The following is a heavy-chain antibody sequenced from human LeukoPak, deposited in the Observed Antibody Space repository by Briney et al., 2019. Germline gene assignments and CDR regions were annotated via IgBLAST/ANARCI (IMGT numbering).Heavy chain of an antibody. CDR3: ARVGSSGLEFDY. V-gene: IGHV3-23*01. Sequence: PGGSLRLSCAASGFTFSSYAMSWVRQAPGKGLEWVSAISGSGGSTYYADSVKGRFTISRDNARKSQYLQMNSLRDEDTAVYYCARVGSSGLEFDYWGQGTPVTVSS. CDR1: GFTFSSYA. J-gene: IGHJ4*02. CDR2: ISGSGGST. D-gene: IGHD6-19*01.